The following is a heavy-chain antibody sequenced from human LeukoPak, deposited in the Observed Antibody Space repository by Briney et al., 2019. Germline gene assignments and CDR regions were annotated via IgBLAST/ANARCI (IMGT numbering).Heavy chain of an antibody. V-gene: IGHV3-21*01. J-gene: IGHJ6*03. CDR3: ARNYDFWSSPRGYMDD. CDR2: ISTSSSFI. CDR1: GFTLSSHS. D-gene: IGHD3-3*01. Sequence: PGGSLRLSCATSGFTLSSHSMSWVRRTPGKGLEWVSSISTSSSFIYYADSLKGRFTISRDNARNSLYLQMNSLRAEDTAVYYCARNYDFWSSPRGYMDDWGKGTTVTVSS.